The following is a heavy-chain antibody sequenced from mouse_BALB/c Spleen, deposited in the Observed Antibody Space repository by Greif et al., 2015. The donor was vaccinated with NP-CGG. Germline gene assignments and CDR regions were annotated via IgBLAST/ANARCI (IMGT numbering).Heavy chain of an antibody. CDR3: ARGNYRYDEGGFDY. J-gene: IGHJ2*01. CDR1: GFSLTSYG. V-gene: IGHV2-9*02. CDR2: IWAGGST. D-gene: IGHD2-14*01. Sequence: VKLVESGPGLVAPSQSLSITCTVSGFSLTSYGVHWVRQPPGEGLEWLGVIWAGGSTNYNSALMSRLSISKDNSKSQVFLKMNSLQTDDTAMYYCARGNYRYDEGGFDYWGQGTTLTVSS.